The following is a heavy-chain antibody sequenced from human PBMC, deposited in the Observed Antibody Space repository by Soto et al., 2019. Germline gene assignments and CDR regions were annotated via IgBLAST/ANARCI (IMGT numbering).Heavy chain of an antibody. V-gene: IGHV3-33*01. CDR1: GFTFSSYG. D-gene: IGHD3-22*01. CDR3: ARDYDSSGYPRYYFDY. J-gene: IGHJ4*02. CDR2: IWYDGSNK. Sequence: QVQLVESGGGVVQPGRSLRLSCAASGFTFSSYGMHWVRLAPGKGLEWVAVIWYDGSNKYYADSVKGRFTISRDNSKNTLYLQMNSLRAEDTAVYYCARDYDSSGYPRYYFDYWGQGTLVTVSS.